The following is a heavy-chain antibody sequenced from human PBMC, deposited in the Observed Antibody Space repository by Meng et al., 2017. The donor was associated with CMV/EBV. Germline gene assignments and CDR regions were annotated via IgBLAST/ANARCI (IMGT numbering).Heavy chain of an antibody. V-gene: IGHV3-23*01. Sequence: YGSTFSSYAMSWVRQAPGKGLEWVSDISGSGGSTYYADSVKGRFTISRDNSKNTLYLQMTSLRAEDTAVYYCAKDSGSSSGDWFDPWGQGTLVTVSS. CDR1: GSTFSSYA. D-gene: IGHD6-6*01. CDR2: ISGSGGST. CDR3: AKDSGSSSGDWFDP. J-gene: IGHJ5*02.